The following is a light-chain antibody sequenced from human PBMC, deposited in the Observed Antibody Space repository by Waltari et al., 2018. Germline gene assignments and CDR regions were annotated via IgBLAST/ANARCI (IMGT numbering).Light chain of an antibody. CDR2: EVI. J-gene: IGLJ2*01. V-gene: IGLV2-23*02. CDR3: CSYVGGSSLI. CDR1: SSDVGSYNL. Sequence: QSALAQPASVSGSPGQSITISCTGTSSDVGSYNLVSWYQQHPGKVPKLMIYEVIKRPSGVYNRFSGSKSGNTASLTISGLQAEDEADYYCCSYVGGSSLIFGGGTKLTVL.